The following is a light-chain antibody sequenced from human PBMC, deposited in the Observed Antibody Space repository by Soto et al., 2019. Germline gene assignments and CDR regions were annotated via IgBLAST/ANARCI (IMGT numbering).Light chain of an antibody. CDR3: AAWDDSLNGVI. CDR1: TSNIGTNT. V-gene: IGLV1-44*01. CDR2: SNN. Sequence: QSVLTQSPSASGTPGQRVSISCSGSTSNIGTNTVSWYQHVPGTAPKLLIYSNNERPSGVPDRFSGSKSGTSASLAISGLQSGDEADYYCAAWDDSLNGVIFGGGTKVTVL. J-gene: IGLJ2*01.